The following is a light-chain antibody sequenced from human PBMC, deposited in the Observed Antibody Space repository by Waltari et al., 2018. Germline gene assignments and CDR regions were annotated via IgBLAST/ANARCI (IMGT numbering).Light chain of an antibody. CDR2: EVT. CDR1: SSDVGAYKF. CDR3: TSYTTRTTWV. J-gene: IGLJ3*02. V-gene: IGLV2-14*01. Sequence: QSALTQPASVSGSPGQSITISCTGTSSDVGAYKFVSWYQQHAGEAPTLLIYEVTIRPSGVSNRFAGSKSGNTASLTISGLQAEDEADYHCTSYTTRTTWVFGGGTKLTVL.